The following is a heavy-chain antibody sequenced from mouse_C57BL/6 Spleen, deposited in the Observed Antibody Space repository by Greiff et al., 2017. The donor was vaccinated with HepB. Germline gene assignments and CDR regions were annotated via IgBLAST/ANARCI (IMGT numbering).Heavy chain of an antibody. CDR1: GFTFSDYY. CDR3: AREGRDYAMDY. J-gene: IGHJ4*01. Sequence: EVNVVESEGGLVQPGSSMKLSCTASGFTFSDYYMAWVRQVPEKGLEWVANINYDGSSTYYLDSLKSRFIISRDNAKNILYLQMSSLKSEDTATYYCAREGRDYAMDYWGQGTSVTVSS. V-gene: IGHV5-16*01. D-gene: IGHD3-3*01. CDR2: INYDGSST.